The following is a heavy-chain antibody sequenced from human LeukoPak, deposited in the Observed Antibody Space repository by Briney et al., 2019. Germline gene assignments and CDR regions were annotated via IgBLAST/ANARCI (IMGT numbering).Heavy chain of an antibody. CDR2: IRSKANSYAT. J-gene: IGHJ4*02. V-gene: IGHV3-73*01. CDR1: GFTFSGSA. Sequence: GGSLRLSCAASGFTFSGSAMHWVRQASGKGLEWVGRIRSKANSYATAYAASVKGRFTISRDDSKNTAYLQMNSLKTEDTAVYYCTSVTGGVYLAGYWGQGTLVTVSS. D-gene: IGHD3-16*01. CDR3: TSVTGGVYLAGY.